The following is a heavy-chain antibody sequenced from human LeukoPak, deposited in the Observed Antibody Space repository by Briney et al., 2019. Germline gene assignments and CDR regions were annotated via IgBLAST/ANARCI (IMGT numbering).Heavy chain of an antibody. V-gene: IGHV3-30*03. CDR3: ARDKGYNYGYSMDY. CDR1: GFAFSSYD. Sequence: GRSLRLSCAASGFAFSSYDMHWVRQAPGKGPEWVAVISYDGSDKYYVDSVKGRFTISRDNSKNTLYLQMNSLRAEDTAVYYCARDKGYNYGYSMDYWGQGTLVTVSS. CDR2: ISYDGSDK. D-gene: IGHD5-18*01. J-gene: IGHJ4*02.